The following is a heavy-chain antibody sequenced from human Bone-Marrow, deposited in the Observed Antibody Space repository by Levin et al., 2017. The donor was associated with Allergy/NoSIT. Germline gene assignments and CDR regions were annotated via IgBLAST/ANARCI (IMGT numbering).Heavy chain of an antibody. Sequence: GSLRLSCAVSGYSISSGYYWGWIRQPPGKGLEWIGSIYHSGSTYYNPSLKSRVTISVDTSKNQFSLKLSSVTAADTAVYYCARVVAYYDFWSGYPPCHYFDYWGQGTLVTVSS. D-gene: IGHD3-3*01. CDR1: GYSISSGYY. CDR3: ARVVAYYDFWSGYPPCHYFDY. V-gene: IGHV4-38-2*01. CDR2: IYHSGST. J-gene: IGHJ4*02.